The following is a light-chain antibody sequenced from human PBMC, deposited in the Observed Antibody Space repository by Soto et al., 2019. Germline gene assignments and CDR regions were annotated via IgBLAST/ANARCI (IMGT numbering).Light chain of an antibody. CDR2: RNN. CDR3: AAWDDSLSGWV. V-gene: IGLV1-47*01. J-gene: IGLJ3*02. Sequence: QSVLTQPPSASGTPGQWVTISCSGSSSNIGSNYVYWYQQLPGTAPKLLIYRNNQRPSGVPDRFSGSKSGTSASLAISGLRSEHEADYYCAAWDDSLSGWVFGGGTKLTVL. CDR1: SSNIGSNY.